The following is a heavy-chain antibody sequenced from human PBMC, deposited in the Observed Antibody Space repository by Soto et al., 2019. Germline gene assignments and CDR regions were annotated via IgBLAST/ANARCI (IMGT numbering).Heavy chain of an antibody. CDR2: ISYDGTKI. J-gene: IGHJ4*02. CDR3: ARAIAVGSTSLDY. V-gene: IGHV3-30-3*01. CDR1: GFTFSIYA. Sequence: GGSLRLSCTASGFTFSIYAMHWVRQAPGKGLEWVAIISYDGTKIDYAGSVKGRFTISRDNSKNTLYLQMNSLRDEDTAVYFCARAIAVGSTSLDYWGLGTRVTVSS. D-gene: IGHD6-19*01.